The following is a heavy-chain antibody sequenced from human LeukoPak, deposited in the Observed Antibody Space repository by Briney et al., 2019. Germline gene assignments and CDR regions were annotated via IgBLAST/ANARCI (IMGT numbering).Heavy chain of an antibody. Sequence: SQTLSLTCTVSGGSISSGDYYWSWIRQPPGEGLEWIGYIYYSGSTYYNPSLKSRVTISVDMSKNQFFLKLSSVTAADTAVYYCARAHYDILTGYQGELDYWGQGTLVTVSS. CDR3: ARAHYDILTGYQGELDY. J-gene: IGHJ4*02. V-gene: IGHV4-30-4*01. CDR1: GGSISSGDYY. D-gene: IGHD3-9*01. CDR2: IYYSGST.